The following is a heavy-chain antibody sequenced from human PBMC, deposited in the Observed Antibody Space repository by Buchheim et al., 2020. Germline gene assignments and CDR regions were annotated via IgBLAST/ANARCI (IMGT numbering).Heavy chain of an antibody. V-gene: IGHV3-30*04. Sequence: QVQLVESGGGVVQPGRSLRLSCAASGFTFSSYAMHWVCQAPGKGLEWVAVISYDGSNKYYADSVKGRFTISRDNSKNTLYLQMNSLRAEDTAVYYCARGEHGVYYFDYWGQGTL. CDR1: GFTFSSYA. CDR3: ARGEHGVYYFDY. D-gene: IGHD1/OR15-1a*01. CDR2: ISYDGSNK. J-gene: IGHJ4*02.